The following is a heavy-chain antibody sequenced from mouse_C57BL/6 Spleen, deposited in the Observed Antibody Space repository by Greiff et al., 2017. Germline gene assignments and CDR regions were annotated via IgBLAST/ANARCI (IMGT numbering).Heavy chain of an antibody. Sequence: EVQLQQSGPELVKPGASVKMSCKASGYTFTDYNMHWVKQSHGKSLEWLGYINPNNGGTSYNPKFKGKATLTVNKSSSTAYMELRSLTSEESAVYYCAREAPLFAYWGQGTLVTVSA. J-gene: IGHJ3*01. CDR3: AREAPLFAY. CDR1: GYTFTDYN. CDR2: INPNNGGT. V-gene: IGHV1-22*01.